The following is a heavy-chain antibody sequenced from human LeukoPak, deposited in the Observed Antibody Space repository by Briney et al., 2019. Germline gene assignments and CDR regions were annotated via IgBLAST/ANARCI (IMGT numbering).Heavy chain of an antibody. CDR1: GFTFSTYA. Sequence: PVGSLRLSCTASGFTFSTYAMSWVRQAPGKGLEWFSAITGGGDDTYYADSVKGRFTISRDNSKNTLYLQMNSLRGEDTAVYYCAKGSSSSRPYYFDHWGQGALVTVSS. CDR3: AKGSSSSRPYYFDH. V-gene: IGHV3-23*01. D-gene: IGHD6-6*01. J-gene: IGHJ4*02. CDR2: ITGGGDDT.